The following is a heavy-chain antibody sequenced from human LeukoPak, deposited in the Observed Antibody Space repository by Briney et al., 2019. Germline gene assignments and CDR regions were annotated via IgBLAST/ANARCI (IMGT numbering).Heavy chain of an antibody. CDR1: GYTFTSYG. CDR2: ISAYNGNT. J-gene: IGHJ4*02. D-gene: IGHD1-26*01. CDR3: ARDLGTSYSGSYQGYFDY. V-gene: IGHV1-18*01. Sequence: ASVKVSCKASGYTFTSYGISWVRQAPGQGLEWMGWISAYNGNTNYAQKLQGRVTMTTDTSTSTAYMELRSLRSDDTAVYYCARDLGTSYSGSYQGYFDYWGQGTLATVSS.